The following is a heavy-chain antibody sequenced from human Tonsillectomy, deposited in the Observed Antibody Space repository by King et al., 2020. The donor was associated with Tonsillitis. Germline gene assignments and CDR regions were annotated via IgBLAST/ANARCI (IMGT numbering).Heavy chain of an antibody. CDR1: GYTFSSYD. Sequence: VQLVESGAEVKKPGASVRVSCKASGYTFSSYDINWVRQATGQGLEWMGWMNPNSGNNGYAQKFQGRVTRTRDTSITTAYMELSNLRSEDTAVYFCARRLAMAGTLPDYWGQGTLVTVSS. CDR2: MNPNSGNN. V-gene: IGHV1-8*01. CDR3: ARRLAMAGTLPDY. J-gene: IGHJ4*02. D-gene: IGHD6-19*01.